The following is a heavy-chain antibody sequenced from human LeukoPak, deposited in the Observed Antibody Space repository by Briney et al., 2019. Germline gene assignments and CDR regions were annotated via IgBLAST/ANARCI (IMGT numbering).Heavy chain of an antibody. V-gene: IGHV3-7*04. Sequence: PGGSPRLSCAASGFTFSSYWMSWARQAPGKGLEWVANIKHGASEKYYVDSVEGRFTISRDDAKNSLYLEMNSLRVEDTAVYYCARGYGSGSYTPTKNWGQGVLVTVSS. CDR1: GFTFSSYW. J-gene: IGHJ4*02. CDR2: IKHGASEK. D-gene: IGHD3-10*01. CDR3: ARGYGSGSYTPTKN.